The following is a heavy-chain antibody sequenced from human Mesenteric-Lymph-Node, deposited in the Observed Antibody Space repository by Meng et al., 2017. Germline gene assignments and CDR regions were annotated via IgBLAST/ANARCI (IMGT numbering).Heavy chain of an antibody. CDR2: TNYKSKWYN. D-gene: IGHD5-12*01. Sequence: QVQPQHAGPAVVQLSQTLSHTYSISGDSVSSNSAAWIWIRQSPSRGLEWLGRTNYKSKWYNDYAVSVKRRITINPDTSRNQFSLQLNPVTPEDTAVYFCARERESGPNHFDYWGQGILVTVSS. CDR3: ARERESGPNHFDY. CDR1: GDSVSSNSAA. V-gene: IGHV6-1*01. J-gene: IGHJ4*01.